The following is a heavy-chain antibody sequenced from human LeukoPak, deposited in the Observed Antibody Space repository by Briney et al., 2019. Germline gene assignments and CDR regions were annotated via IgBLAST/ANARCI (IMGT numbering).Heavy chain of an antibody. V-gene: IGHV3-21*01. CDR2: ISISSSYI. D-gene: IGHD3-22*01. Sequence: GGPLRLSCAASGFTYSSYSMNWVRQAPGKGLEWVSSISISSSYIYYADSVKGRFTISRDNAKNSLYLQMNSLRAEDTAVYYCARDFGYYDSSGYYGENFDYWGQGTLVTVSS. J-gene: IGHJ4*02. CDR3: ARDFGYYDSSGYYGENFDY. CDR1: GFTYSSYS.